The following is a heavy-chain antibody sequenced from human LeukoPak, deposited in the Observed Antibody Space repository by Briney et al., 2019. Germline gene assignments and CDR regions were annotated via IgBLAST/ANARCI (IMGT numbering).Heavy chain of an antibody. CDR3: ARCSGVFGSSGY. D-gene: IGHD6-6*01. J-gene: IGHJ4*02. CDR2: ISSGTGSYI. Sequence: PGGSLRLSCVASGFSFSSYSMNWVRQAPGKGLEWVSTISSGTGSYIYYADSVRGRFTISRDNAKNSLYLQMNNLRAEDTAVYYCARCSGVFGSSGYWGQGTLVTVSS. V-gene: IGHV3-21*01. CDR1: GFSFSSYS.